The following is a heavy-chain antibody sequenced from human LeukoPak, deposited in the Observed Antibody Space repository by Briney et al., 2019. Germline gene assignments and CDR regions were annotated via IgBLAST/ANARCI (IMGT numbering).Heavy chain of an antibody. V-gene: IGHV3-30-3*01. D-gene: IGHD2-15*01. CDR1: GFTFSSFS. Sequence: GGSLRLSCAASGFTFSSFSMHWVRQAPGKGLEWVAVISYDGGNKYYADSVKGRFTISRDNAKNSLYLQMNSLRAEDTAVYYCAREPDCSGGSCYSATTGPLDYWGQGTLVTVSS. CDR3: AREPDCSGGSCYSATTGPLDY. CDR2: ISYDGGNK. J-gene: IGHJ4*02.